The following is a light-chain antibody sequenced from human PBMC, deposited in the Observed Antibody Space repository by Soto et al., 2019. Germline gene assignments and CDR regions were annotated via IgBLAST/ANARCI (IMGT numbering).Light chain of an antibody. Sequence: QSVLTQPPSVSGAPGQRVTISCTGSSSNIGAGYDVHWYQQLPGTAPKLLIYGNSNRPSRVPDRFSGSKSGTSASLAITGVQAEDEADYYCQSYDSSLSGSRVFGTGTKLTVL. CDR3: QSYDSSLSGSRV. CDR2: GNS. J-gene: IGLJ1*01. CDR1: SSNIGAGYD. V-gene: IGLV1-40*01.